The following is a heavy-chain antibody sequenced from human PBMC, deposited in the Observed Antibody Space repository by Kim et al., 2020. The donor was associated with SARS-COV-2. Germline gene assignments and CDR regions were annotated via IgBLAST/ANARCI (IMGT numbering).Heavy chain of an antibody. J-gene: IGHJ6*02. Sequence: GGSLRLSCAASGFTFSSYEMNWVRQAPGKGLEWVSYISSSGSTIYYADSVKGRFTISRDNAKNSLYLQMNSLRAEDTAVYYCAGDTLPAGSITIFGVIKIFYYGMDVWGQGTTVTVSS. CDR3: AGDTLPAGSITIFGVIKIFYYGMDV. D-gene: IGHD3-3*01. V-gene: IGHV3-48*03. CDR2: ISSSGSTI. CDR1: GFTFSSYE.